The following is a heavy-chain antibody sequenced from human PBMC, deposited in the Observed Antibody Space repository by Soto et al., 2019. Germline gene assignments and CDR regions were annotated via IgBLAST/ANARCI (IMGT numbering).Heavy chain of an antibody. J-gene: IGHJ4*02. V-gene: IGHV3-23*01. CDR3: SKEAGGSPAMVTRYFDY. D-gene: IGHD5-18*01. CDR2: ISGSGAST. Sequence: EVQLLESGGGLVQPGGSLRLSCAASGITFSSYVLSWVRQAPGMGLEWVSSISGSGASTYYADSVKGRFTISRDTSKSTLYLHLNSLRSDDTAIYECSKEAGGSPAMVTRYFDYWGQGTLVSVSS. CDR1: GITFSSYV.